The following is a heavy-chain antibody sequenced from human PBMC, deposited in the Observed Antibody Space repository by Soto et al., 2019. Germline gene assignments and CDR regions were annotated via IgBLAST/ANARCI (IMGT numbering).Heavy chain of an antibody. CDR3: AKATSSGWPGRRGWLDP. Sequence: EVQLLESGGGLGHLGGSLTLSCAASGFTFSTYAMSWVRQAPGKGLEWVSGISGSGGSTYYADSVKGRFTISRDNSKNTMYLQMNSLRGEATAVYFCAKATSSGWPGRRGWLDPWGQGILVTVSS. V-gene: IGHV3-23*01. CDR2: ISGSGGST. D-gene: IGHD6-19*01. CDR1: GFTFSTYA. J-gene: IGHJ5*02.